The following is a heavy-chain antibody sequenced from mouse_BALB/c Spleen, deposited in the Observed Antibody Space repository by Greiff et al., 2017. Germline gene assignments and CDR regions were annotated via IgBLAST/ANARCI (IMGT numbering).Heavy chain of an antibody. Sequence: EVMLVESGGGLVKLGGSLKLSCAASGFTFSSYYMSWVRQTPEKRLELVAAINSNGGSTYYPDTVKGRFTISRDNAKNTLYLQMSSLKSEDTALYYCARQELRRDYFDYWGQGTTLTGSS. J-gene: IGHJ2*01. CDR3: ARQELRRDYFDY. CDR2: INSNGGST. CDR1: GFTFSSYY. V-gene: IGHV5-6-2*01. D-gene: IGHD2-4*01.